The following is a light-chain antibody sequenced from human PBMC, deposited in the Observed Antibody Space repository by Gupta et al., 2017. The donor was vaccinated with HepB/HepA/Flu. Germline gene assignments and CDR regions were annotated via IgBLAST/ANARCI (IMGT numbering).Light chain of an antibody. Sequence: SYELTQPPSVSVSPGQPARITCSGDTLQNQIAYWYQQKPGQAPVLIISKDNERPSGIPERFSASSSGTTVTLTTSEVQTEDEADYYCHAPDSSGASVVFGGGTKLTV. CDR1: TLQNQI. CDR2: KDN. CDR3: HAPDSSGASVV. V-gene: IGLV3-25*03. J-gene: IGLJ2*01.